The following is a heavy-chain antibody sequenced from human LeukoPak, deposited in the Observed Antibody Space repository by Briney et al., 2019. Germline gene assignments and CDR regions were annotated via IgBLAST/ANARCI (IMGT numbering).Heavy chain of an antibody. CDR1: GYTFTGYY. Sequence: ASVKVSCKASGYTFTGYYMHWVRQAPGQGLEWMGGIIPIFGTANYAQKFQGRVTITADESTSTAYMELSSLRSEDTAVYYCARDCNPRPGLAAAGTLGAFDIWGQGTMVTVSS. CDR3: ARDCNPRPGLAAAGTLGAFDI. J-gene: IGHJ3*02. D-gene: IGHD6-13*01. CDR2: IIPIFGTA. V-gene: IGHV1-69*13.